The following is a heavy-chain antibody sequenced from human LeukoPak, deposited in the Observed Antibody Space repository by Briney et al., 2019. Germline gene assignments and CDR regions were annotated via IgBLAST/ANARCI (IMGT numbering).Heavy chain of an antibody. D-gene: IGHD4-11*01. Sequence: ASVKVSCKASGYTFTGYYMHWVRQAPGQGLEWMGGIIPIFGTANYAQKFQGRVTITTDESTSTAYMELSSLRSEDTAVYYCARNSDYSNPTTYYYYMDV. CDR1: GYTFTGYY. CDR2: IIPIFGTA. CDR3: ARNSDYSNPTTYYYYMDV. V-gene: IGHV1-69*05. J-gene: IGHJ6*03.